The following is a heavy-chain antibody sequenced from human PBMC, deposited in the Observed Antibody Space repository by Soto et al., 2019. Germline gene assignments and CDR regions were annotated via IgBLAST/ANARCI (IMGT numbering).Heavy chain of an antibody. CDR2: INHSGST. V-gene: IGHV4-34*01. CDR3: ARPITTQTDAFDI. CDR1: GGSFSGYY. Sequence: QVQLQQWGAGLLKPSETLSLTCAVYGGSFSGYYWSWIRQPPGKGLEWIGEINHSGSTNYNPSLKSRVTISVDTSKNQFSLKLSSVTAADTAVYYCARPITTQTDAFDIWGQGTMVTVSS. J-gene: IGHJ3*02. D-gene: IGHD3-22*01.